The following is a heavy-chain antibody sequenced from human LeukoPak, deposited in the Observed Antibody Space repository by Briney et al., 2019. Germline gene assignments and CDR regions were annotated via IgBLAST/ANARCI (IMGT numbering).Heavy chain of an antibody. V-gene: IGHV3-23*01. CDR2: IGGSGGTT. D-gene: IGHD5-12*01. J-gene: IGHJ1*01. CDR1: GFTFSSYA. Sequence: GGSLRLSCAASGFTFSSYAMSWVRQAPGKGLEWVSVIGGSGGTTYYADSVKGRFTISRDNSKNTLYLQMNSLRAEDTAVYYCAKVSRGYSGYDYGYWGQGTLVTVSS. CDR3: AKVSRGYSGYDYGY.